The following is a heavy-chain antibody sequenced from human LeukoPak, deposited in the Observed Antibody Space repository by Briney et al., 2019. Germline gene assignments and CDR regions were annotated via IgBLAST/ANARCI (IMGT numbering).Heavy chain of an antibody. D-gene: IGHD6-19*01. Sequence: GGSLRLSCAASGFTFSSYAMHWVRQAPGKGLEWVAVISYDGSNKYYADSVKGRFTISRDNSKNTLYLQMNSLRAEDTAVYYCAREEQSSGWYYFDYWGQGTLVTVSS. CDR2: ISYDGSNK. CDR3: AREEQSSGWYYFDY. CDR1: GFTFSSYA. V-gene: IGHV3-30-3*01. J-gene: IGHJ4*02.